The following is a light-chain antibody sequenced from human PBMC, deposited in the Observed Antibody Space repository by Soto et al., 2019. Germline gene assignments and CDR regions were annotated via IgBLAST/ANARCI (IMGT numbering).Light chain of an antibody. J-gene: IGKJ1*01. CDR2: AAS. V-gene: IGKV1-17*01. Sequence: DIQMTQSPSSLSASVGDRVTITCRASQGIRNDLSWYQQKPGKAPKRLIYAASTLQSGVPSRFSVSGSGTEFTLTISSLQPEDFATYYCLQHNSGPRTLGQWTKVEIK. CDR3: LQHNSGPRT. CDR1: QGIRND.